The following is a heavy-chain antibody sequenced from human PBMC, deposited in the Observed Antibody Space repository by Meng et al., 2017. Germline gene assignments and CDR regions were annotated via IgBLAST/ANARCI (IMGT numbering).Heavy chain of an antibody. J-gene: IGHJ4*02. D-gene: IGHD3-22*01. CDR3: ARAGVGYYDSSGPYSY. V-gene: IGHV4-4*02. CDR2: IYHSGST. Sequence: VRLKEWGPGLVRPSGTLSLTWAVSGGSISSSNWWGWVRQPPGKGLEWIGEIYHSGSTNYNPSLKSRVTISVDKSKNQFSLKLSSVTAADTAVYYCARAGVGYYDSSGPYSYWGQGTLVTVSS. CDR1: GGSISSSNW.